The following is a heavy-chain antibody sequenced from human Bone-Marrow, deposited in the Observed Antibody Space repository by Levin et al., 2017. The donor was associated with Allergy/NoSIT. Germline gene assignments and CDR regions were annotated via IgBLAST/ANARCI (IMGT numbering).Heavy chain of an antibody. CDR1: GFTFSSYS. D-gene: IGHD2-2*01. V-gene: IGHV3-48*02. CDR3: VRDWQYALDL. Sequence: PGGSLRLSCAASGFTFSSYSMNWVRQAPGRGLEWISHIASGSLYIDYADSVRGRFTVSRDNGQNSLYLQMISLRDEDTAVYFCVRDWQYALDLWGQGTMVTVSS. J-gene: IGHJ3*01. CDR2: IASGSLYI.